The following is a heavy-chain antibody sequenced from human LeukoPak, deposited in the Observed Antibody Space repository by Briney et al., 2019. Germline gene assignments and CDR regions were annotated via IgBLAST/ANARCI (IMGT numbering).Heavy chain of an antibody. D-gene: IGHD1-7*01. Sequence: GGSLRLSCAASRFTFSSYDMHWVRQVTGKGLEWVSSIGTAGDTYYPGSVKGRFTISREDAKNSLYLQMNSLRAGDTAGYYCARSPGITGTTWYFDLWGRGTLVTVSS. CDR3: ARSPGITGTTWYFDL. V-gene: IGHV3-13*01. J-gene: IGHJ2*01. CDR1: RFTFSSYD. CDR2: IGTAGDT.